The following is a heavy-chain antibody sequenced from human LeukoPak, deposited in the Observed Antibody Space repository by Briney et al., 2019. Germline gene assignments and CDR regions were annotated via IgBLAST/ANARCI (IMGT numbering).Heavy chain of an antibody. D-gene: IGHD3-10*01. CDR1: GFTFSSYW. V-gene: IGHV3-74*01. Sequence: GGSLRLSCAASGFTFSSYWMHWVRQAPGKGLVWFSRINSDRSSTIYADSVKGRFTISRDNAKNTLYLQMNSLRAADTAVYYCASLWFGEFDFDYWGQGTLVTVSS. CDR2: INSDRSST. J-gene: IGHJ4*02. CDR3: ASLWFGEFDFDY.